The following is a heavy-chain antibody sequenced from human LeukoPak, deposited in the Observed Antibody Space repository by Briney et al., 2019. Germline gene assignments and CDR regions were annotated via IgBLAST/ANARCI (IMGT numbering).Heavy chain of an antibody. V-gene: IGHV4-59*01. CDR3: ARLLGYCSGGSCYSPLNYGMDV. CDR2: IYYSGST. Sequence: SETLSLTSTVSGGSISSYYWSWIRQLPGKGLEWIGYIYYSGSTNYNPSLKSRVTISVDTSKNQFSLKQSSVTAADTAVYYCARLLGYCSGGSCYSPLNYGMDVWGQGTTVTVSS. D-gene: IGHD2-15*01. J-gene: IGHJ6*02. CDR1: GGSISSYY.